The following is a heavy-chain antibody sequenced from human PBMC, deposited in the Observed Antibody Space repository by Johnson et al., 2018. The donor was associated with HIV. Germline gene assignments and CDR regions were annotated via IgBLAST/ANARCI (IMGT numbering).Heavy chain of an antibody. J-gene: IGHJ3*02. D-gene: IGHD6-19*01. CDR2: ISWNSGSI. V-gene: IGHV3-9*01. Sequence: EVQLVESGGGLVQPGRSLRLSCAASGFTFDDYAMHWVRQAPGKGLEWVSGISWNSGSIGYADSVKGRFTISRDNAKNTRYLQMNSLRAEDTAVYYCASVHGIAVVDAFDIWGQGTMVTVSS. CDR1: GFTFDDYA. CDR3: ASVHGIAVVDAFDI.